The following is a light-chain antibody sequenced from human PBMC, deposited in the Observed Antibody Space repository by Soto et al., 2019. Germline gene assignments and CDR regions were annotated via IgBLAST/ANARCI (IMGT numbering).Light chain of an antibody. CDR1: QGVSSY. Sequence: EIVLTQSPATLSLSPGERATLSCRASQGVSSYLAWYQQKPGQAPRLLIYDASNRATGIPARFSGSGPGTDSTLTISSLEPEDFAVYCCQQRSNWLTFGGGTKVEIK. J-gene: IGKJ4*01. V-gene: IGKV3D-11*01. CDR2: DAS. CDR3: QQRSNWLT.